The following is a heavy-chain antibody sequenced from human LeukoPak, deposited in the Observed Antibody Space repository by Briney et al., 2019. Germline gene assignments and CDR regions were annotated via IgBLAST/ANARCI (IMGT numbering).Heavy chain of an antibody. J-gene: IGHJ4*02. Sequence: SETLSLTCAAYGGSFSGYYWSWIRQPPGKGLEWIGEINHSGSTTYNPSLKSRVAISVDTSKNQFSLKLSSVTAADTAVYYCARGSRPPLYNYDYVWGSYRVNYYFDYWGQGTLVTVSS. V-gene: IGHV4-34*01. CDR1: GGSFSGYY. CDR3: ARGSRPPLYNYDYVWGSYRVNYYFDY. D-gene: IGHD3-16*02. CDR2: INHSGST.